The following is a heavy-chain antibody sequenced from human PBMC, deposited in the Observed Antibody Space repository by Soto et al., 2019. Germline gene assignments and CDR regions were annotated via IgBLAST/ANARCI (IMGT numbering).Heavy chain of an antibody. J-gene: IGHJ4*02. CDR2: IYPGDFDI. CDR3: VRSNGGEYYNSREYYHSY. Sequence: GESLKISCKGFGYKFIDYWIGWVRQVPGKGLEWMGIIYPGDFDIRYGPSFRGQVTISADKSLTTAYLQWSSLKASDTAMYYCVRSNGGEYYNSREYYHSYWSQGTLVTVSS. V-gene: IGHV5-51*01. CDR1: GYKFIDYW. D-gene: IGHD3-22*01.